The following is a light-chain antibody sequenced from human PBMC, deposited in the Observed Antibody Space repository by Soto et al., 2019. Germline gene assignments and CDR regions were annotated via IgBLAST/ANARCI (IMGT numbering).Light chain of an antibody. CDR1: QGISSY. CDR2: AAS. J-gene: IGKJ4*01. Sequence: AIRMTQSPSSLSASTGDRVTITCRASQGISSYLAWYQQKPGKAPKLLIYAASTLQSGVPSRFSGSGSGTDFTLTISCLQSEDFATYYCQQYYSYPPLPFCGGTKVEIK. CDR3: QQYYSYPPLP. V-gene: IGKV1-8*01.